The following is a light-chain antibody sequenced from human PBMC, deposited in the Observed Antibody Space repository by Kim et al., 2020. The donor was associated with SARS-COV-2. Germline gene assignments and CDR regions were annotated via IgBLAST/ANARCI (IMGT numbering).Light chain of an antibody. CDR1: ETIGNF. V-gene: IGKV3-11*01. CDR2: DAS. J-gene: IGKJ5*01. Sequence: LSPGKRATLSCTAIETIGNFLACYQQRPGQAPRLLIYDASNRATGIPARFSGSGSGTDFTLTISSLEPEDFALYYCQQRSNWPPTFGQGTRLEIK. CDR3: QQRSNWPPT.